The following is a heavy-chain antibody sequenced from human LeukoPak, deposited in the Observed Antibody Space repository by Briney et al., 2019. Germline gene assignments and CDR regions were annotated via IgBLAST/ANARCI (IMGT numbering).Heavy chain of an antibody. V-gene: IGHV3-23*01. Sequence: GGSLRLSCAASGFTFSSYAMSWVRQAPGKGLEWVSGISGSGGSTYYVDSVKGRFTISRDNSKNTLYLQMNSLRAEDTAVYYCAKGHSSGWSHNFDYWGQGTLVTVSS. D-gene: IGHD6-19*01. CDR1: GFTFSSYA. CDR2: ISGSGGST. CDR3: AKGHSSGWSHNFDY. J-gene: IGHJ4*02.